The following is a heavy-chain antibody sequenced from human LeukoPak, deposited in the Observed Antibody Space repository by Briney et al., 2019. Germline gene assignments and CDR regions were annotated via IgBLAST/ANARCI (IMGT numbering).Heavy chain of an antibody. CDR3: ARDPTPRYCSGGSCYTHYGMDV. Sequence: GGSLRLSCAASGFTFSSYTMDWVRQAPGKGLEWVSSISSSSSYIYYADSVKGRLTISRDNAKNSLYLQMNSLRAEDTAVYYCARDPTPRYCSGGSCYTHYGMDVWGQGTTVTVSS. CDR1: GFTFSSYT. J-gene: IGHJ6*02. V-gene: IGHV3-21*01. CDR2: ISSSSSYI. D-gene: IGHD2-15*01.